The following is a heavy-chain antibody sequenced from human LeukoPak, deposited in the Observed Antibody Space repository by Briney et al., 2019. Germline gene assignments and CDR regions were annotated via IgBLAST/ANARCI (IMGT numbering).Heavy chain of an antibody. CDR2: IRYDGSNK. J-gene: IGHJ4*02. Sequence: QSGGSLRLSCAASAFTFRNYAMHWLRQAPGKGLEWVAFIRYDGSNKYYADSVKGRFTISRDNSKNTLYLQMNSLRAEDTAVYYCAKETHTASLYWGQGTLVTVSS. CDR3: AKETHTASLY. V-gene: IGHV3-30*02. CDR1: AFTFRNYA. D-gene: IGHD5-18*01.